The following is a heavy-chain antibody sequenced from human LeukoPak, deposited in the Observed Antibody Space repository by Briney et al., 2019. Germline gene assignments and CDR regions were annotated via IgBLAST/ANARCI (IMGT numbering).Heavy chain of an antibody. V-gene: IGHV4-59*01. D-gene: IGHD6-19*01. Sequence: SETLSLTCSVSEGSLTSYYWTWIRQPPGKGLEWIGYVYYSGTPSYNPSLRGRVTISLDTSTNQFSLKLSSVTAADTALYYCARGGGWSPYYIDYWGQGTLVTVSS. CDR2: VYYSGTP. J-gene: IGHJ4*02. CDR1: EGSLTSYY. CDR3: ARGGGWSPYYIDY.